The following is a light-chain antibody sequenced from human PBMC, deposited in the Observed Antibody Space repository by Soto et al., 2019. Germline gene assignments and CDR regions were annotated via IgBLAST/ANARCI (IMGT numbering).Light chain of an antibody. CDR2: AAS. V-gene: IGKV1-39*01. Sequence: DILMTQSTSSLSASVGDRVTITCRASPTISRALNCYQQKPGKAPKLLIYAASILQSGVPSRFSGSGSGTDFILTIVSQQPEDFAPYYCQQSYSTPTFGGGTKVEIK. CDR1: PTISRA. CDR3: QQSYSTPT. J-gene: IGKJ4*01.